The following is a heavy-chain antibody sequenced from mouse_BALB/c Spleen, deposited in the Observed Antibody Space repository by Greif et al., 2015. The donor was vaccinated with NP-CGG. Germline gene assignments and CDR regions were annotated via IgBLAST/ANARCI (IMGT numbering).Heavy chain of an antibody. J-gene: IGHJ3*01. CDR3: ALYQPERAWFAY. V-gene: IGHV14-3*02. D-gene: IGHD2-1*01. CDR2: IDPANGNT. CDR1: GFNIKDTY. Sequence: EVQGVESGAELVKPGASVKLSCTASGFNIKDTYMHWVKQRPEQGLEWIGRIDPANGNTKYDPKFQGKATITADTSSNTASLQLSSLTSEDPAVYYCALYQPERAWFAYWGQGTLVTVSA.